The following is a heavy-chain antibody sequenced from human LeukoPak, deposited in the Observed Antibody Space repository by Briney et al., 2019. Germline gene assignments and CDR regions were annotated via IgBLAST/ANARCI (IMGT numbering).Heavy chain of an antibody. J-gene: IGHJ3*02. V-gene: IGHV3-7*01. CDR2: INQDGSEK. CDR1: GFTLNNYW. CDR3: ARDFENAFDI. Sequence: GGSLRLSCAASGFTLNNYWMGWVRQAPGRGLEWVANINQDGSEKYYVDSVKGRFTISRDNAKNSLYLQMNSLRAEDTAVYYCARDFENAFDIWGQGTMVTVSS.